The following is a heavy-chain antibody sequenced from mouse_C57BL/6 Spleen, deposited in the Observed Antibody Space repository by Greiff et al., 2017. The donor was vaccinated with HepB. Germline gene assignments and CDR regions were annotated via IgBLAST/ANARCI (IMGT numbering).Heavy chain of an antibody. Sequence: EVQLQQSGAELVKPGASVKLSCTASGFNIKDYYMHWVKQRTEQGLEWIGRIDPEDGETKYAPKFQGKATITADTSSNTAYLQLSSLTSEDPAVYYWAREFLDDYGSTPVAYWGQGTLVTVHA. CDR1: GFNIKDYY. V-gene: IGHV14-2*01. CDR3: AREFLDDYGSTPVAY. J-gene: IGHJ3*01. CDR2: IDPEDGET. D-gene: IGHD1-1*01.